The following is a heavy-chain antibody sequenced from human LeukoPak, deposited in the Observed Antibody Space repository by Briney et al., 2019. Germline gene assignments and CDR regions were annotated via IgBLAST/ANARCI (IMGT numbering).Heavy chain of an antibody. J-gene: IGHJ5*02. CDR2: IIPIFGTA. Sequence: SVKVSCKASGGTFSSYAISWVRQAPGQGLEWMGGIIPIFGTANYAQKFQGRVTMTEDTSTDTAYMELSSLRSEDTAVYYCATVPPGRRWFDPWGQGTLVTVSS. CDR3: ATVPPGRRWFDP. V-gene: IGHV1-69*06. CDR1: GGTFSSYA.